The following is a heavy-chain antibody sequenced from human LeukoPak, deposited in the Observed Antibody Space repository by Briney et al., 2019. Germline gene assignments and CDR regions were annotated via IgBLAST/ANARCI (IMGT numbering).Heavy chain of an antibody. J-gene: IGHJ4*02. CDR2: IRYDGSNK. CDR3: AKSFGLDYQLLAFFNY. D-gene: IGHD2-2*01. Sequence: GGSLRLSCAASGFTFSSYGMHWVRQAPGKGLEWVAFIRYDGSNKYYADSVKGRFTISRDNSENTLFLQMNSLRPEDTAVYYCAKSFGLDYQLLAFFNYWGQGTLVTVSS. V-gene: IGHV3-30*02. CDR1: GFTFSSYG.